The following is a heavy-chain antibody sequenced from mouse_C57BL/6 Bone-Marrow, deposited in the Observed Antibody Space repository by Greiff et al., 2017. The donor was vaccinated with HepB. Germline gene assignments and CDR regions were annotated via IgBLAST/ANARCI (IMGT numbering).Heavy chain of an antibody. CDR3: ARGGVTGWLAY. CDR1: GYTFTSYW. D-gene: IGHD2-2*01. J-gene: IGHJ3*01. CDR2: IHPNSGST. Sequence: QVQLKQPGAELVKPGASVKLSCKASGYTFTSYWMHWVKQRPGQGLEWIGMIHPNSGSTNYNEKFKSKATLTVDKSSSTAYMQLSSLTSEDSAGYWCARGGVTGWLAYWGQGTLVTVSA. V-gene: IGHV1-64*01.